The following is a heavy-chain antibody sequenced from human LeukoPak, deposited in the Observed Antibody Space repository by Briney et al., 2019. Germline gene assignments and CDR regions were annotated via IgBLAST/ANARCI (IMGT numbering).Heavy chain of an antibody. CDR2: ISSSSSYI. Sequence: GRSLRLSCVASGFTFSSYSMNWVRQAPGKGLEWVSSISSSSSYIYYADSVKGRFTISRDNAKNSLYLQMNSLRVEDTAVYYCAKDGYDFLTGYYAYHFDYWGQGTLVTVSS. CDR1: GFTFSSYS. V-gene: IGHV3-21*01. J-gene: IGHJ4*02. D-gene: IGHD3-9*01. CDR3: AKDGYDFLTGYYAYHFDY.